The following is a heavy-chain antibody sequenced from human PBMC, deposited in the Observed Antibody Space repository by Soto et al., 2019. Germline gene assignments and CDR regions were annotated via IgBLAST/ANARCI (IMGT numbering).Heavy chain of an antibody. Sequence: GSLRLSCAASGFTFSSYWMSWVRQAPGKGLEWVANIKQDGSEKYYVDSVKGRFTISRDNAKNSLYLQMNSLRAEDTAVYYCARDLGFWSGYYSTNYYGMDVWGQGTTVTVSS. V-gene: IGHV3-7*05. D-gene: IGHD3-3*01. CDR2: IKQDGSEK. J-gene: IGHJ6*02. CDR1: GFTFSSYW. CDR3: ARDLGFWSGYYSTNYYGMDV.